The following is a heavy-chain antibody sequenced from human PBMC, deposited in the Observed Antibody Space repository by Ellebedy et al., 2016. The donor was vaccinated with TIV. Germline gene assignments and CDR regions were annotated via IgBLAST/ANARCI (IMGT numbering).Heavy chain of an antibody. V-gene: IGHV3-13*01. Sequence: GESLKISXTAFGFTFSSDDMHWVRQAPGKGLEWVSALDSAGDTYYPVSVKGRFTISRENAENALYLQMNSLRAADTAVYYCAIRSGTGAFEIWGQGTMVTVSS. CDR1: GFTFSSDD. CDR2: LDSAGDT. CDR3: AIRSGTGAFEI. J-gene: IGHJ3*02. D-gene: IGHD1-1*01.